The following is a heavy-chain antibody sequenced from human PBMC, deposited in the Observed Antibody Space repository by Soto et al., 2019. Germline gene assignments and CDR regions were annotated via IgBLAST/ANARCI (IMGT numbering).Heavy chain of an antibody. Sequence: GGSLRLSCSASGFTFSSYAMHWVRQAPGKGLEYVSAISSNGGSTYYADSVKGRFTISRDNSKNTLYLQMSSLRAEDTAVYYCVKVGGCSSTSCYLYYYYYGMDVWGQGTTVTVSS. CDR2: ISSNGGST. J-gene: IGHJ6*02. CDR3: VKVGGCSSTSCYLYYYYYGMDV. D-gene: IGHD2-2*01. V-gene: IGHV3-64D*08. CDR1: GFTFSSYA.